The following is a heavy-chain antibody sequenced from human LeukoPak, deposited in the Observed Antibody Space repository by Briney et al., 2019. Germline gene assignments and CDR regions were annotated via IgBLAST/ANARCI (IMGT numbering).Heavy chain of an antibody. Sequence: GGSLRLSCAASGFTLSTYSMNWVRQAPGKGLEWVSYISSSSSTIYYADSVRGRFTISRDNSKNTLYLQMNSLRAEDTAVYYCAKDSCGGDCYLDYWGQGTLVTVSS. CDR2: ISSSSSTI. CDR3: AKDSCGGDCYLDY. D-gene: IGHD2-21*01. CDR1: GFTLSTYS. V-gene: IGHV3-48*01. J-gene: IGHJ4*02.